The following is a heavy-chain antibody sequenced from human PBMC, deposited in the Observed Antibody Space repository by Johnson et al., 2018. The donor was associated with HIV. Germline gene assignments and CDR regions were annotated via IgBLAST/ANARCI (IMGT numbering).Heavy chain of an antibody. CDR2: LQHDGTNT. D-gene: IGHD3-22*01. Sequence: QVQLVESGGGVVQPGGSLRLSCAASGFTFSSFGMHWVRQAPGKGLEWVAFLQHDGTNTDYADAVKGRFTISRDNSKNTLYLQMNSLGAGDTAVYYCVRDGNYYDRSGYRVDAFDVWGQGTMVTVSS. V-gene: IGHV3-30*02. CDR1: GFTFSSFG. J-gene: IGHJ3*01. CDR3: VRDGNYYDRSGYRVDAFDV.